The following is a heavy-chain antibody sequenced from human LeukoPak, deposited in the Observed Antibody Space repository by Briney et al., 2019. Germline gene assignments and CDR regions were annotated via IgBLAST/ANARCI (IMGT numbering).Heavy chain of an antibody. CDR2: LSDSGGGT. Sequence: GGSLRLSCAASGLTFSSYGMTWVRQAPGKGLEWVSTLSDSGGGTYYADSVKGRFTISRDNSRNTLYLQMHSLRVEDTAVYYCATDRPYITSWYGCSTPWGQGTLVTVSS. J-gene: IGHJ5*02. V-gene: IGHV3-23*01. CDR3: ATDRPYITSWYGCSTP. D-gene: IGHD3-10*01. CDR1: GLTFSSYG.